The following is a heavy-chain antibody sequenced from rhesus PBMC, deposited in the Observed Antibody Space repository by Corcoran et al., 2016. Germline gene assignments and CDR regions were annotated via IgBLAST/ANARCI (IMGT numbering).Heavy chain of an antibody. CDR3: AKAAYSSGSYWYFDL. CDR2: IDTSDSDT. D-gene: IGHD6-13*01. J-gene: IGHJ2*01. V-gene: IGHV5-2*01. Sequence: EVQLVQSGAEVKRPGESMKISCKNSCSSFTSYCICWVRQMPGKGLEWMGAIDTSDSDTRYSPYFQGKVTISADKSISTTYLQWSSLKASDSATYYCAKAAYSSGSYWYFDLWGPGTPITISS. CDR1: CSSFTSYC.